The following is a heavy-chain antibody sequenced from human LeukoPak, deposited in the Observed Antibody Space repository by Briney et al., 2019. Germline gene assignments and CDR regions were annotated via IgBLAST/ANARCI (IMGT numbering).Heavy chain of an antibody. J-gene: IGHJ6*02. D-gene: IGHD4-11*01. CDR1: GFTVSSNY. CDR2: IYSGGST. Sequence: GGSLRLSCAASGFTVSSNYMSWVRQAPGKGLEWVSVIYSGGSTYYADSVKGRFTISRDNSKNTLYLQMNSLRAEDTAVYYCAKGLTVTMWGQGMDVWGQGTTVTVSS. V-gene: IGHV3-53*01. CDR3: AKGLTVTMWGQGMDV.